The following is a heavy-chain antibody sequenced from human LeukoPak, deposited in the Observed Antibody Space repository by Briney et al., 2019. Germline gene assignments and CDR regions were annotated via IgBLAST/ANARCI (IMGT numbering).Heavy chain of an antibody. Sequence: GGSLRLSCAASGFTFSSYWMHWVRQAPGKGLVWVSRINSDGSSTDYADSVKGRLTISRDNAKNSLYLQMNSLRAEDTAVYYCARDPTYYDSSGYYPHFDYWGQGTLVTVSS. CDR1: GFTFSSYW. V-gene: IGHV3-74*01. J-gene: IGHJ4*02. CDR3: ARDPTYYDSSGYYPHFDY. CDR2: INSDGSST. D-gene: IGHD3-22*01.